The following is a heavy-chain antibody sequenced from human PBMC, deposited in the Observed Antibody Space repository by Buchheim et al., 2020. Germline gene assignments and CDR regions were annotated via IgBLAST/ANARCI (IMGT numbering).Heavy chain of an antibody. D-gene: IGHD6-13*01. CDR3: ARDLSSWYHYYYYGMDV. CDR1: GFTFSSYA. J-gene: IGHJ6*02. V-gene: IGHV3-30*04. CDR2: ISYDGSNK. Sequence: QVQLVESGGGVVQPGRSLRLSCAASGFTFSSYAMHWVRQAPGKGLEWVAVISYDGSNKYYADSVKGRFTISRDNSKNTLYLQMNSLRAEDTAVYYCARDLSSWYHYYYYGMDVWGQGTT.